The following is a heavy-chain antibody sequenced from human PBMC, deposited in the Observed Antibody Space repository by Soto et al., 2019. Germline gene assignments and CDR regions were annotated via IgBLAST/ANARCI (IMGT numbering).Heavy chain of an antibody. Sequence: SETLSLTCAVSGGSISNSNNYWGWIRQPPGKGLEWIGSLYSGGSTYYNASLKSRVTISVDTSKTQFSLKLSSVTAADTAVYYCARHGKEQQFVESYYYYGMDVCGRGTTVTVS. D-gene: IGHD6-6*01. J-gene: IGHJ6*02. CDR1: GGSISNSNNY. V-gene: IGHV4-39*01. CDR3: ARHGKEQQFVESYYYYGMDV. CDR2: LYSGGST.